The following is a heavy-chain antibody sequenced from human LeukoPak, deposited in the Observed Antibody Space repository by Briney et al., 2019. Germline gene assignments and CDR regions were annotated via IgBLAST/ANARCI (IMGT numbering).Heavy chain of an antibody. CDR1: GYSLTSYW. CDR3: AILSGGDIVVVPAAYNWFDP. D-gene: IGHD2-2*01. V-gene: IGHV5-51*01. Sequence: GESLKISCKGSGYSLTSYWIGWVRQMPGKGLEWMGIIYPGDSDTRYSPSFQGQVTISADKSISTAYLQWSSLKASDTAMYYCAILSGGDIVVVPAAYNWFDPWGQGTLVTVSS. J-gene: IGHJ5*02. CDR2: IYPGDSDT.